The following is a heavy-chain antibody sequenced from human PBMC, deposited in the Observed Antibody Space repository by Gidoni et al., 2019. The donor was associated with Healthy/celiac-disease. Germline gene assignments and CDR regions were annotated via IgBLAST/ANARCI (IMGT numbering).Heavy chain of an antibody. CDR3: ARDRGSVLDY. J-gene: IGHJ4*02. CDR1: GFTFRRYG. Sequence: QVQLVESGVGVVQPGRSLRLSWAAYGFTFRRYGMHWVRQAPGKGLEWVAVIWYDGSNKYYADSVKGRFTISRDNSKNTLYLQMNSLRAEDTAVYYCARDRGSVLDYWGQGTLVTVSS. CDR2: IWYDGSNK. D-gene: IGHD2-15*01. V-gene: IGHV3-33*01.